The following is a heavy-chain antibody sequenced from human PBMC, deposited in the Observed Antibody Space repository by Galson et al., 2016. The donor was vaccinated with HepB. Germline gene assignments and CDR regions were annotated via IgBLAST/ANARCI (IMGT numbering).Heavy chain of an antibody. CDR2: IQRDGSEE. D-gene: IGHD3-10*01. J-gene: IGHJ3*02. Sequence: SLRLSCAASGFTFGSYWMTWVRQAPGKGLEWVANIQRDGSEENYVDSVKGRSTISRDNAKNSLHLQMNSMRVEDTAVYYCARDNTHYAPGSYFDAFDIWGQGTMVTVSS. CDR1: GFTFGSYW. V-gene: IGHV3-7*03. CDR3: ARDNTHYAPGSYFDAFDI.